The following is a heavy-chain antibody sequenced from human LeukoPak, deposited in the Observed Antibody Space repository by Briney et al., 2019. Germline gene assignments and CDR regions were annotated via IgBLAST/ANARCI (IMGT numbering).Heavy chain of an antibody. CDR1: GGSISSSSYY. CDR2: IYYSGST. D-gene: IGHD3-10*01. CDR3: ARMVRGVYYFDY. V-gene: IGHV4-39*01. Sequence: SETLSLTCTVSGGSISSSSYYWGWIRQPPGKGLEWIGSIYYSGSTYYNPSLKSRVTISVDTSKNPFSLKLSSVTAADTAVYYGARMVRGVYYFDYWGQGTLVSVSS. J-gene: IGHJ4*02.